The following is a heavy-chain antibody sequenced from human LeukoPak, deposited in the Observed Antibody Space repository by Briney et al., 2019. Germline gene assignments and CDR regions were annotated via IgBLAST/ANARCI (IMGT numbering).Heavy chain of an antibody. V-gene: IGHV4-59*11. CDR1: GDSFSSHY. D-gene: IGHD4-17*01. CDR3: ARDLVTVTKGFDI. J-gene: IGHJ3*02. CDR2: ISHIGRT. Sequence: SETLSLTCAVSGDSFSSHYWTWIRPSPGTGLEWIGYISHIGRTNYNPRLKSRVTISIDTSKNQFSLKLRSVTAEDTAVYYCARDLVTVTKGFDIWGQGTMVSVSS.